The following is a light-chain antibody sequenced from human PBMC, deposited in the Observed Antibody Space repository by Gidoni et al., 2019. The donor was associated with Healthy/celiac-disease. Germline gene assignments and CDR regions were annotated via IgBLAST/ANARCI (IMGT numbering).Light chain of an antibody. CDR3: QTWGTGIHWV. Sequence: HSSYAIAWHQQQPEKGPRYLMKLNSDGSHSKGDGIPDRFSGSSSGAERYLTISSLQSEDEADYYCQTWGTGIHWVFGGGTKLTVL. J-gene: IGLJ3*02. CDR2: LNSDGSH. CDR1: HSSYA. V-gene: IGLV4-69*01.